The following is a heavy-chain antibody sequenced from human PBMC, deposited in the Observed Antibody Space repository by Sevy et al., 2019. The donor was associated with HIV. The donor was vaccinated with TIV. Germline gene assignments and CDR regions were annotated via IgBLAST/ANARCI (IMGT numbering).Heavy chain of an antibody. Sequence: GGSLRLSCAASGFTFGSYSMNWVRQAPGKGLEWVSYISGTSSYIYYADSVKGRFTISRDNAKNSLYLQMNSLGAEDTAVYYCARDPGYTSDSYYYFYMDVWGKGTTVTVSS. CDR3: ARDPGYTSDSYYYFYMDV. V-gene: IGHV3-21*01. CDR1: GFTFGSYS. J-gene: IGHJ6*03. D-gene: IGHD5-18*01. CDR2: ISGTSSYI.